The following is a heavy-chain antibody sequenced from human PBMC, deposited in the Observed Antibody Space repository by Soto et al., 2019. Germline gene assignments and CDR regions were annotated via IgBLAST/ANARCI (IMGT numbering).Heavy chain of an antibody. Sequence: EVQLLESGGGLVQPGGSLRLSCAASGFTFSNYGMSWVRQAPGKGLEWVSAISGSGADTNYADSVKGRFTISRDNAKITLFLQMPSLRAEDTAVYYCAKGSPDSRGYHFFFDYGGQGTLVTVSS. CDR1: GFTFSNYG. CDR2: ISGSGADT. D-gene: IGHD3-22*01. J-gene: IGHJ4*02. V-gene: IGHV3-23*01. CDR3: AKGSPDSRGYHFFFDY.